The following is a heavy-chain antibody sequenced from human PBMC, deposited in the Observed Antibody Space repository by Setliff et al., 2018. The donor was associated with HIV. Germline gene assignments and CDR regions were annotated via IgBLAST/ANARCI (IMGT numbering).Heavy chain of an antibody. D-gene: IGHD3-3*01. CDR2: IYYSGST. CDR1: GGSISSYY. V-gene: IGHV4-59*06. J-gene: IGHJ5*02. CDR3: ARGRDFWSGYYSP. Sequence: SETLSLTCTISGGSISSYYWSWIRQHPGKGLEWIGYIYYSGSTYYNPSLKSRVTISVDTSKNQFSLKLSSVTAADTAVYYCARGRDFWSGYYSPWGQGTLVTVSS.